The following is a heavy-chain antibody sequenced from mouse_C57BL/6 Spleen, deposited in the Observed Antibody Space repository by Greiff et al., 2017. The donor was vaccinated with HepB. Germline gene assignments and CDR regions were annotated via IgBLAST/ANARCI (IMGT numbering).Heavy chain of an antibody. CDR3: TFYDSAWFAY. Sequence: VQLQQSGAELVRPGASVKLSCTASGFNIKDDYMHWVKQSPEQGLEWIGWIDPENGDTEYASKFQGKATITADTSSNTAYLQLSSLTSEDTAVYYCTFYDSAWFAYWGQGTLVTVSA. V-gene: IGHV14-4*01. CDR1: GFNIKDDY. J-gene: IGHJ3*01. CDR2: IDPENGDT. D-gene: IGHD2-3*01.